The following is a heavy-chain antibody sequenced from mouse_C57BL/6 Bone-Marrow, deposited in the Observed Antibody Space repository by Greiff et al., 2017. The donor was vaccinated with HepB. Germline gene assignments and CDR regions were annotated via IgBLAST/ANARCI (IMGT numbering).Heavy chain of an antibody. CDR1: GFNIKDDY. Sequence: EVKLQESGAELVRPGASVKLSCTASGFNIKDDYMHWVKQRPEQGLEWIGWIDPENGDTEYASKFQGKATITADTSSNTAYLQLSSLTSEDTAVYYGTTKGELTGTDAMDYWGQGTSVTVSS. CDR2: IDPENGDT. CDR3: TTKGELTGTDAMDY. J-gene: IGHJ4*01. D-gene: IGHD4-1*01. V-gene: IGHV14-4*01.